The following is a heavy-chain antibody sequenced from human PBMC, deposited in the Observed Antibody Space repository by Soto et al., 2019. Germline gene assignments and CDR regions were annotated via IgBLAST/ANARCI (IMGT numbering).Heavy chain of an antibody. CDR2: IWYDGSNK. Sequence: QVQLVESGGGVVQPGRSLRLSCAASGFTFSSYGMHWVRQAPGKGLEWVAVIWYDGSNKYYADSVKGLFTISRDNSKXXLXXXXXXXXXXXXXXXXFARDFGVVISPSDYWGQGXLVTVSS. J-gene: IGHJ4*02. V-gene: IGHV3-33*01. D-gene: IGHD3-3*01. CDR1: GFTFSSYG. CDR3: ARDFGVVISPSDY.